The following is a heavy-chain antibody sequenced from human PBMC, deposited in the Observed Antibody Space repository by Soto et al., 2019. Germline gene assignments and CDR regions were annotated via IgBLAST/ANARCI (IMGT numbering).Heavy chain of an antibody. CDR1: GGSISSSDYY. D-gene: IGHD6-19*01. Sequence: SETLSLTCTVSGGSISSSDYYWGWIRQPPGKGLEWIGYIYYSGSTNYNPSLKSRVTISVDTSKNQFSLKLSSVTAADTALYYCASRTSSARYFCDYCGLATLVTVS. CDR2: IYYSGST. J-gene: IGHJ4*02. V-gene: IGHV4-61*05. CDR3: ASRTSSARYFCDY.